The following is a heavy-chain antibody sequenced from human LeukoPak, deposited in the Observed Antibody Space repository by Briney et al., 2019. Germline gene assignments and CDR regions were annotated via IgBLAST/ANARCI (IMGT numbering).Heavy chain of an antibody. Sequence: PGGSLRPSCAASGFTFSSYAMSWVRQAPGKGLEWVSAISGGGGSTYYADSVKGRFTISRDNSKNTLYLQMNSLRAEDTAVYYCAKDGRYCSGGSPCWVYYYGMDVWGQGTTVTVSS. D-gene: IGHD2-15*01. CDR2: ISGGGGST. CDR3: AKDGRYCSGGSPCWVYYYGMDV. J-gene: IGHJ6*02. V-gene: IGHV3-23*01. CDR1: GFTFSSYA.